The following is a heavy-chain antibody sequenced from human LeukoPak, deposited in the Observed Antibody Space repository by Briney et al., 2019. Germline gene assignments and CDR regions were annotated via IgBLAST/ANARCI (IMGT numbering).Heavy chain of an antibody. D-gene: IGHD2-15*01. CDR3: ARDPNPTCGGGSCSPLDY. V-gene: IGHV3-7*01. CDR1: GFTFSSYW. J-gene: IGHJ2*01. CDR2: IKQDGSEK. Sequence: GGSLRLSCAASGFTFSSYWMSWVRQAPGKGLEWVANIKQDGSEKYYVDSVKGRFTISRDNAKNSLYLQMNSLRAEDTAVYYCARDPNPTCGGGSCSPLDYGGRGTLVTVSS.